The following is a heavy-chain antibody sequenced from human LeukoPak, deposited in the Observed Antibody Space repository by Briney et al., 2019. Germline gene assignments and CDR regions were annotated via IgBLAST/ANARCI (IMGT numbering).Heavy chain of an antibody. CDR1: GGTFSSYA. V-gene: IGHV1-69*04. CDR3: AREEAGGSHRYEYFQH. CDR2: IIPILGIA. D-gene: IGHD1-26*01. Sequence: SVKVSCKASGGTFSSYAISWVRQAPGQGLEWMGRIIPILGIANYAQKFQGRVTITADKSTSTAYMELSSLRSEDTAVYYCAREEAGGSHRYEYFQHWGQGTLVTVSS. J-gene: IGHJ1*01.